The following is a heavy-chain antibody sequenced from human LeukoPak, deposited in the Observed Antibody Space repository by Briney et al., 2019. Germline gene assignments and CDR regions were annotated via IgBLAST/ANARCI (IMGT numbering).Heavy chain of an antibody. D-gene: IGHD3-22*01. CDR3: ARVSAGHYDSSGYYSS. V-gene: IGHV4-39*07. J-gene: IGHJ5*02. CDR1: GGSISSSSYY. Sequence: SETLSLTCTVSGGSISSSSYYWGWIRQPPGKGLEWIGSIYYSGSTYYNPSLKSRVTISVDTSKNQFSLKLSSVTAADTAVYYCARVSAGHYDSSGYYSSWGQGTLVTVSS. CDR2: IYYSGST.